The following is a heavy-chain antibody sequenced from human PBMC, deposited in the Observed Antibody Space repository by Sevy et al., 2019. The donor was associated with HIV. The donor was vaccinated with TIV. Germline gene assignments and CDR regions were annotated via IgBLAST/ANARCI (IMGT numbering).Heavy chain of an antibody. CDR2: TRNKADSYTT. V-gene: IGHV3-72*01. CDR1: GFIFSDHY. D-gene: IGHD6-13*01. CDR3: ATHAGIAAAGRVFDY. J-gene: IGHJ4*02. Sequence: GGSLRLSCAASGFIFSDHYMEWVRQAPGKGLEWVGRTRNKADSYTTEYAASVRGRFTISRDDSKNSLYLQMNSLKTEDTAVYYCATHAGIAAAGRVFDYWGQGTLVTVSS.